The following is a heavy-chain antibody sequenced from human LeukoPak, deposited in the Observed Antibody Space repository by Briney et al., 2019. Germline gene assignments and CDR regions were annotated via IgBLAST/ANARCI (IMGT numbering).Heavy chain of an antibody. CDR2: IIPILGIA. CDR1: GGTFSSYA. CDR3: ATNPYGSGSYYYYYGMDV. Sequence: ASVKVSFKASGGTFSSYAISWVRQAPGQGLEWMGRIIPILGIANYAQKFQGRVTITADKSTSTAYMELSSLRSEDTAVYYCATNPYGSGSYYYYYGMDVWGQGTTVTVSS. V-gene: IGHV1-69*04. D-gene: IGHD3-10*01. J-gene: IGHJ6*02.